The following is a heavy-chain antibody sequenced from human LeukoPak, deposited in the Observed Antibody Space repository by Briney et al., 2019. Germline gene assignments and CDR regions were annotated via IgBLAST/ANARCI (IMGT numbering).Heavy chain of an antibody. V-gene: IGHV3-73*01. CDR1: GFTFSSYS. D-gene: IGHD3-22*01. CDR2: IRSKANSYAT. J-gene: IGHJ2*01. CDR3: TRSGGYYDSSGYPTGEDFDL. Sequence: GGSLRLSCAASGFTFSSYSMNWVRQAPGKGLEWVGRIRSKANSYATAYAASVKGRFTISRDDSKNTAYLQMNSLKTEDTAVYYCTRSGGYYDSSGYPTGEDFDLWGRGTLVTVSS.